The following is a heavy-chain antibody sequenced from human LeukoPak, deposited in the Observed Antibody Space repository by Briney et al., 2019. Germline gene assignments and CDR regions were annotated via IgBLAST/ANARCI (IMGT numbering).Heavy chain of an antibody. J-gene: IGHJ4*02. CDR2: ISSSGSTI. D-gene: IGHD2-2*03. Sequence: GGSLRLSCAAAGFTFSDYYMSWVRQAPGEGLEWVSYISSSGSTIYYADSVKGRFTISRDNAKNSLYLQMNSLRAEDTAVYYCARAHRWMSKDYWGQGTLVTVSS. CDR1: GFTFSDYY. CDR3: ARAHRWMSKDY. V-gene: IGHV3-11*01.